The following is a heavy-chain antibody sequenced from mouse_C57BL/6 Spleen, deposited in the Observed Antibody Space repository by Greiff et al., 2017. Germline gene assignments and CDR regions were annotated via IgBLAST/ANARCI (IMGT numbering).Heavy chain of an antibody. Sequence: QVQLKESGAELVKPGASVKLSCKASGSAFSSSWMNWVQQRPGTGLEWIGQIYPGDGDTNYNGKFKGKATLTADKSSSTAYMQLSSLTSEDSAVYFCARSFITTVVADWYFDVWGTGTTVTVSS. V-gene: IGHV1-80*01. CDR1: GSAFSSSW. D-gene: IGHD1-1*01. CDR2: IYPGDGDT. CDR3: ARSFITTVVADWYFDV. J-gene: IGHJ1*03.